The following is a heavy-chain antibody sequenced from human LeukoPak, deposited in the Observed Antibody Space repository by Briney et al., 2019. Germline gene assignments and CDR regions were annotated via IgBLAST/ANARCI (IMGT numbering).Heavy chain of an antibody. CDR2: ISSSSSYI. CDR1: GFTFSSYS. CDR3: ARGYDSGSYYVY. V-gene: IGHV3-21*01. Sequence: GGSLRLSCAASGFTFSSYSMNWVRQAPGKGLEWVSSISSSSSYIYYADSVKGRFTISRDNARNSLYLQMNSLRAEDTAVYYCARGYDSGSYYVYWGQGTLVTVSS. J-gene: IGHJ4*02. D-gene: IGHD3-22*01.